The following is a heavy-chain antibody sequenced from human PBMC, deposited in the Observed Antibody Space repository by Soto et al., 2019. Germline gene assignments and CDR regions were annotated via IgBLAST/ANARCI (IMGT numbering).Heavy chain of an antibody. CDR2: ISYDGSNK. CDR1: GFTFSSYG. J-gene: IGHJ4*02. V-gene: IGHV3-30*18. D-gene: IGHD3-10*01. CDR3: AKEEGDEWFGEVFLLSYYFDY. Sequence: QVQLVESGGGVVQPGRSLRLSCAASGFTFSSYGMHWVRQAPGKGLEWVAVISYDGSNKYYADSVKGRFTISRDNSKNTLYLEMNSLRAEDTAVYYCAKEEGDEWFGEVFLLSYYFDYWGQGTLVTVSS.